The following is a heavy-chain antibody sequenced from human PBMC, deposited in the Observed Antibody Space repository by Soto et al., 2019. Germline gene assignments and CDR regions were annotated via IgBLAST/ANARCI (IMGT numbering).Heavy chain of an antibody. CDR1: GFTFSSYA. V-gene: IGHV3-30-3*01. Sequence: GGSLRLSCAASGFTFSSYAMHWVRQAPGKGLEWVAVISYDGSNKYYADSVKGRFTISRDNSKNTLYLQMNSLRAEDTAVYYCARDRGVVVATYYYYYGMDVWGQGTTVTVSS. J-gene: IGHJ6*02. CDR3: ARDRGVVVATYYYYYGMDV. D-gene: IGHD2-15*01. CDR2: ISYDGSNK.